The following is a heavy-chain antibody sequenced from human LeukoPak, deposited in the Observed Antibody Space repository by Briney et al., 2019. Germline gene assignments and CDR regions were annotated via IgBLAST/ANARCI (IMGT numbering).Heavy chain of an antibody. D-gene: IGHD2-2*01. CDR2: IYHSGST. CDR3: ARVGSSRAAASWFDP. J-gene: IGHJ5*02. CDR1: GYSISSGYY. Sequence: SETLSLTCTVSGYSISSGYYWGWIRQPPGKGLEWIGSIYHSGSTYYNPSLKSRVTISVDTSKNQFSLKLSSVTAADPAVYYCARVGSSRAAASWFDPWGQGTLVTVSS. V-gene: IGHV4-38-2*02.